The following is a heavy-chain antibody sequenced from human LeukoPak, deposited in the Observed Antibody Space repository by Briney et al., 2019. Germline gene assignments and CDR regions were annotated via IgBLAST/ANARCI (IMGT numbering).Heavy chain of an antibody. Sequence: PSETLSLTCTVSGGSISSISYYWGWLRQPPGKGLEWIGSIYYSGSTYYNPSLQSRVTISVDTSKNQFSLKLSSVTAADTAVYYCARRQRHFDYWGQGTLVTVSS. CDR3: ARRQRHFDY. D-gene: IGHD6-25*01. CDR1: GGSISSISYY. CDR2: IYYSGST. J-gene: IGHJ4*02. V-gene: IGHV4-39*01.